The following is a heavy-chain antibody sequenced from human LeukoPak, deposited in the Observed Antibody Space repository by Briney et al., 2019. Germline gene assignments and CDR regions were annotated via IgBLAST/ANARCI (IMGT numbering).Heavy chain of an antibody. V-gene: IGHV3-23*01. CDR2: ISGSGGST. D-gene: IGHD3-3*01. Sequence: AGGSLRLSCAASGFTFSSYAMSWVRQAPGKGLEWVSAISGSGGSTYYADSVKGRFTISRDNSKNTLYLQMNSLRAEDTAVYYCAKLVPSDDFWSGYLGWFDPWGQGTLVTVS. J-gene: IGHJ5*02. CDR3: AKLVPSDDFWSGYLGWFDP. CDR1: GFTFSSYA.